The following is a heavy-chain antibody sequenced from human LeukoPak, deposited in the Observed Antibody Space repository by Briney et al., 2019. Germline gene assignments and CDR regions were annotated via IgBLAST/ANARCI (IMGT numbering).Heavy chain of an antibody. V-gene: IGHV3-30*18. D-gene: IGHD2-2*01. CDR1: GFTFNNYG. Sequence: GGSLRLSCAASGFTFNNYGMHWVRQAPGKGLEWVAVISYDGRNIHYPDSVKGRFTISRDISTDTLWLQMDSLRTEDTAVYYCAKGPLRGTAAAIDYWGQGTLVTVPS. CDR3: AKGPLRGTAAAIDY. CDR2: ISYDGRNI. J-gene: IGHJ4*02.